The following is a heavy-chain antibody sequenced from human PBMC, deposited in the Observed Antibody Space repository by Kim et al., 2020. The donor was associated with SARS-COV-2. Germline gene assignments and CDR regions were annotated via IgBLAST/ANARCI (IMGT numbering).Heavy chain of an antibody. J-gene: IGHJ4*02. CDR1: GGTFSSYA. Sequence: SVKVSCKASGGTFSSYAISWVRQAPGQGLEWMGGIIPIFGTANYAQKFQGRVTITADESTSTAYMELSSLRSEDTAVYYCARGDYSSGYSHDYWGQGTLVTVSS. CDR2: IIPIFGTA. CDR3: ARGDYSSGYSHDY. D-gene: IGHD3-22*01. V-gene: IGHV1-69*13.